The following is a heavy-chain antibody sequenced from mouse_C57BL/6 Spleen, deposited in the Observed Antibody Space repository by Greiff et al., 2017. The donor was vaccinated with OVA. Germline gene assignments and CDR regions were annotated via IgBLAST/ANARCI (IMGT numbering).Heavy chain of an antibody. V-gene: IGHV1-64*01. CDR1: GYTFTSYW. D-gene: IGHD1-1*01. CDR2: IHPNSGST. J-gene: IGHJ2*01. Sequence: QVQLQQPGAELVKPGASVKLSCKASGYTFTSYWMHWVKQRPGQGLEWIGMIHPNSGSTNYNEKFKSKATLTVDKSSSTAYMQLSSLTSEDSAVYYCARSGVVAYYFDYWGQGTTLTVSS. CDR3: ARSGVVAYYFDY.